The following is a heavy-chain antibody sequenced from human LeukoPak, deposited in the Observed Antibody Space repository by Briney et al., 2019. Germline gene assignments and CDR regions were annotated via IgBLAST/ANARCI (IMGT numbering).Heavy chain of an antibody. CDR1: GYSFTSYW. CDR2: IYPDDSDT. D-gene: IGHD6-19*01. J-gene: IGHJ4*02. CDR3: ARQRRSSGWPNDY. Sequence: GESLKISRKGSGYSFTSYWIAWVRQMPGKGLEWMGIIYPDDSDTRCSPSFQGQVTITADKSISTAYLQWSSLKASDNAMYYCARQRRSSGWPNDYWGQGTLVTVSS. V-gene: IGHV5-51*01.